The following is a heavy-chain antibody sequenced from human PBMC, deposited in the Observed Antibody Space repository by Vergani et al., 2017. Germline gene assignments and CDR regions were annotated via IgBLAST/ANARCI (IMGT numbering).Heavy chain of an antibody. CDR2: ISPNTGDT. CDR1: ESTFSDYN. J-gene: IGHJ5*01. CDR3: AHSWNFGRRDWFDS. V-gene: IGHV1-2*02. D-gene: IGHD1-26*01. Sequence: QVQLMQSGPVMKKPGGSMKVSCQASESTFSDYNIHWVRQAPGQGLQWLGWISPNTGDTDYLQRFQDRVTMTRDASTKTVYLKMTRLTSDDTAIYYCAHSWNFGRRDWFDSWGPGTLVTVSS.